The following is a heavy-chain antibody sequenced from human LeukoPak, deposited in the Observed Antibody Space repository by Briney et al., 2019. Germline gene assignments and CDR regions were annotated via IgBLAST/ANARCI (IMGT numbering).Heavy chain of an antibody. CDR3: ARGNGSSRSYYYYYYMDV. V-gene: IGHV4-34*01. J-gene: IGHJ6*03. D-gene: IGHD3-10*01. CDR2: INRSGST. Sequence: SETLSLTCAVYGGSFSGYYWSWIRLPPGKGLEWIGEINRSGSTNYNPSLKSRVTISVDTSKNQFSLKLSSVTAADTAVYYCARGNGSSRSYYYYYYMDVWGKGTTVTVSS. CDR1: GGSFSGYY.